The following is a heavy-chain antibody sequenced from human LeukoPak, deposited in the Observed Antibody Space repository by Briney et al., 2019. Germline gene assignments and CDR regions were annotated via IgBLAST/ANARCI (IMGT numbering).Heavy chain of an antibody. Sequence: GRSLRLSCEASGLTFSRYGMHWVRQAPGKGLEWVAVIWFDESNKYYADSVKGRFTISRDNSKNTLYLQMNSLRAEDTAVYYCARDHSGGSYYCGMDVWGQGTTVTVSS. D-gene: IGHD2-15*01. CDR2: IWFDESNK. CDR3: ARDHSGGSYYCGMDV. V-gene: IGHV3-33*01. CDR1: GLTFSRYG. J-gene: IGHJ6*02.